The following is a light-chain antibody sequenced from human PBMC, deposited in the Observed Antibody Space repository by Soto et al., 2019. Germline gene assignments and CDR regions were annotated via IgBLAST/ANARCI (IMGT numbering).Light chain of an antibody. CDR2: DVT. Sequence: QSALTQPRSVSGSPGQSVTISCTGSSSDVGGYTYVSWYQQHPGKAPKLIIYDVTERPSGGPARFSGSKSGNTASLTISGLQDEDEADYYCCSYAGSYTYVFGTGTKVTVL. CDR1: SSDVGGYTY. V-gene: IGLV2-11*01. CDR3: CSYAGSYTYV. J-gene: IGLJ1*01.